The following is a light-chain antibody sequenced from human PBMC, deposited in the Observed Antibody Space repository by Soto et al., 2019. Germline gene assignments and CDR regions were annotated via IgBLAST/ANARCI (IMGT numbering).Light chain of an antibody. CDR3: QQRSNWPPSIT. V-gene: IGKV3-11*01. CDR2: DAS. J-gene: IGKJ5*01. CDR1: QSVSSY. Sequence: EIVFTQSPATLSLSPGERATLSCRASQSVSSYLAWYQQNPGQAPRLLIYDASNRATGIPARFSGSGSGTDFTLTISSLEPEDFAVYYCQQRSNWPPSITVGQGTRLENK.